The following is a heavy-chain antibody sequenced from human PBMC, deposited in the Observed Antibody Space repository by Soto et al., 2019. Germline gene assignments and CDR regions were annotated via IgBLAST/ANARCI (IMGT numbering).Heavy chain of an antibody. J-gene: IGHJ6*03. CDR3: ARVDNYDFWSGYPAELYYYYYMDV. V-gene: IGHV3-74*01. D-gene: IGHD3-3*01. Sequence: GGSLRLSCAASGFTFSSYWMHWVRQAPGKGLVWVSRINSDGSSTSYADSVKGRFTISRDNAKNTLYLQMNSLRAEDTAVYYCARVDNYDFWSGYPAELYYYYYMDVWGKGTTVTVSS. CDR2: INSDGSST. CDR1: GFTFSSYW.